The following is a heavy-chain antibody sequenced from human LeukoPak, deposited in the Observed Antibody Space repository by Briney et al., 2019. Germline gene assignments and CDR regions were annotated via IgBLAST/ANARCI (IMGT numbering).Heavy chain of an antibody. J-gene: IGHJ4*02. CDR2: INNSGGIT. CDR1: GFTVSSNY. V-gene: IGHV3-53*01. CDR3: ATPGYSSGWYAY. D-gene: IGHD6-19*01. Sequence: GGSLRLSCAASGFTVSSNYMSWVRQAPGKGLEWVSVINNSGGITYYADSVKGRFTISRDNSKNTLYLQMNSLRAEDTAVYYCATPGYSSGWYAYWGQGTLVTVSS.